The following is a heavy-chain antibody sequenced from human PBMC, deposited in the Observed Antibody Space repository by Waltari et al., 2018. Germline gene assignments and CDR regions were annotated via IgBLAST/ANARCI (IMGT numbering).Heavy chain of an antibody. Sequence: QLQLQESGSGLVQPSQTLSLTCAVSGGSISSGGSSWSWVPQPPGKGLEWIGYIYHSGSTYYNPSLKSRVTISVDRSKNQFSLKLSSVTAADTAVYYCARGDYYGSGSLDYWGQGTLVTVSS. CDR3: ARGDYYGSGSLDY. V-gene: IGHV4-30-2*01. J-gene: IGHJ4*02. CDR1: GGSISSGGSS. D-gene: IGHD3-10*01. CDR2: IYHSGST.